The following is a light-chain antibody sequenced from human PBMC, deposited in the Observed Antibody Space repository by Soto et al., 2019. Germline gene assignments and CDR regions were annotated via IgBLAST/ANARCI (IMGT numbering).Light chain of an antibody. CDR1: QSVSSN. Sequence: EIVMTQSPATLSVSPGERATLSCRASQSVSSNLAWYQQKPGQAPRLLIYGASTRATGIPARFSGSGSGTESTLTISSLQSEDFAVYYCQQYNNWPPIPFGQGTRLEIK. J-gene: IGKJ5*01. V-gene: IGKV3-15*01. CDR3: QQYNNWPPIP. CDR2: GAS.